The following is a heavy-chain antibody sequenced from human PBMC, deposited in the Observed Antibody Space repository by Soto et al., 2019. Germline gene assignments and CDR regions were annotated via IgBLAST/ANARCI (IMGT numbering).Heavy chain of an antibody. CDR1: CLSIPSSTFS. J-gene: IGHJ5*02. CDR2: IYNSGST. V-gene: IGHV4-39*01. Sequence: SVTLSLTCTLICLSIPSSTFSWVSNCKPPGKGLEWIGSIYNSGSTYYNPSLKILVTISVDTSKNQFSLKLSSVTAADTAVYYCARHSYYYGSTYGCWLDPWGQG. CDR3: ARHSYYYGSTYGCWLDP. D-gene: IGHD3-10*01.